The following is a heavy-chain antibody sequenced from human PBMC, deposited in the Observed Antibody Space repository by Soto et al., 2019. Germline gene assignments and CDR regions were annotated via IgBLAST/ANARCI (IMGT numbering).Heavy chain of an antibody. Sequence: SVKVSCKASGGTFSSYAISWVRQAPGQGLEWMGGIIPIFGTANYAQKFQGRVTITADEPTSTAYMELSSLRSEDTVVYYCARGRKSVLMVYAPHDAFDIWGQGTMVTVSS. CDR1: GGTFSSYA. D-gene: IGHD2-8*01. V-gene: IGHV1-69*13. CDR2: IIPIFGTA. J-gene: IGHJ3*02. CDR3: ARGRKSVLMVYAPHDAFDI.